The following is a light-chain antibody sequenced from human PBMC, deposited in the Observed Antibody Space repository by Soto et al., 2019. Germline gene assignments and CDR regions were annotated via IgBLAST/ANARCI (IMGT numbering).Light chain of an antibody. CDR1: QTVISDY. V-gene: IGKV3-20*01. CDR2: GAS. CDR3: QLYGRSPTWT. Sequence: EGVLTQSPDTLSLSPGERATLSCRASQTVISDYLAWYQHRPGQAPRLLIYGASTRATGIPDRFSGSGSGTDFTLTISSLEPGDFAVYYCQLYGRSPTWTLRPGTKVDIK. J-gene: IGKJ1*01.